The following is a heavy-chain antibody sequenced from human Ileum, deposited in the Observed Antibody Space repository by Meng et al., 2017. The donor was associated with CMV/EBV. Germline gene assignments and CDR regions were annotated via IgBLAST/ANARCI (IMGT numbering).Heavy chain of an antibody. CDR3: VKDRTPDGLYEFVV. D-gene: IGHD5/OR15-5a*01. V-gene: IGHV3-23*03. CDR1: GLTFSTYS. CDR2: IYGSGPTT. Sequence: GGSLRLSCSASGLTFSTYSINWVRQAPGKGLEWVSIIYGSGPTTIYAASVQGRFTISRDNSRNVVYLQMNSLRADDSGIYYCVKDRTPDGLYEFVVWGRGDTVTVSS. J-gene: IGHJ6*01.